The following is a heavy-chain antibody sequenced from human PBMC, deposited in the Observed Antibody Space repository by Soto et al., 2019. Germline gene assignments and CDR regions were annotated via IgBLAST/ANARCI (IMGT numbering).Heavy chain of an antibody. CDR2: IVVGSGNT. J-gene: IGHJ6*03. Sequence: ASVKVSCKASGFTFSNSAIQWVRQTRGQRLEWIGWIVVGSGNTSYARELHGRVTITRDMSTSAAYMELSSLRSEDTAIYYCAARSGYYPSYYYMDVWGEGTTVTLSS. CDR3: AARSGYYPSYYYMDV. D-gene: IGHD3-3*01. V-gene: IGHV1-58*02. CDR1: GFTFSNSA.